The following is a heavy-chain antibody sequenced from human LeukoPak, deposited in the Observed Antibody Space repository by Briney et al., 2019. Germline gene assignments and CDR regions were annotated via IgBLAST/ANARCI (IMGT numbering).Heavy chain of an antibody. D-gene: IGHD3-22*01. J-gene: IGHJ4*02. CDR2: IYTSGST. Sequence: SETLFLTCTVSGGSISSYYWSWIRQPAGKGLEWIGRIYTSGSTNYNPSLKSRVTMSVDTSKNQFSLKLSSVTAADTAVYYCARVRGDSSGYYYGITIFDYWGQGTLVTVSS. V-gene: IGHV4-4*07. CDR1: GGSISSYY. CDR3: ARVRGDSSGYYYGITIFDY.